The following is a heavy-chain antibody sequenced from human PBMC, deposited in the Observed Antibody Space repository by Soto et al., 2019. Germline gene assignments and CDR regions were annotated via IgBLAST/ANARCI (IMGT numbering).Heavy chain of an antibody. V-gene: IGHV1-69*04. J-gene: IGHJ4*02. CDR1: GYTFTSYA. CDR2: IIPLLDIA. CDR3: ARDSPIGSTFSGYDAIEY. Sequence: SVKVSCKASGYTFTSYAMHWVRQAPGQRLEWMGRIIPLLDIANYAQKFQGRVTITADKSTSTAYMELNSLRSEDTAVYYCARDSPIGSTFSGYDAIEYWGQGTLVTVSS. D-gene: IGHD5-12*01.